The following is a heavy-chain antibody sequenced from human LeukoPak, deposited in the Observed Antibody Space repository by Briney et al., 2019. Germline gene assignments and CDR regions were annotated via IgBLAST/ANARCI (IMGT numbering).Heavy chain of an antibody. D-gene: IGHD3-3*01. J-gene: IGHJ4*02. Sequence: SETLSLTCTVSGGSISSSSYYWGWIRQPPGKGLEWIGSIYYSGSTYYNPSLKSRVTISVDTSKNQFSLKLSSVTAADTAVYYCARGLRVLRFLEWAARVVYFDYWGQGTLVTVSS. V-gene: IGHV4-39*07. CDR1: GGSISSSSYY. CDR3: ARGLRVLRFLEWAARVVYFDY. CDR2: IYYSGST.